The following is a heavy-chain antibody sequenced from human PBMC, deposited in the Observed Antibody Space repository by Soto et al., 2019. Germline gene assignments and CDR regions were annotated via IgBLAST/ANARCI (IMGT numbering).Heavy chain of an antibody. CDR1: GFTFSNAW. CDR3: TTDGGGLVVPAAIYYYYYYGMDV. Sequence: GGSLRLSCAASGFTFSNAWMNWVRQAPGKGLEWVGRIKSKTDGGTTDYAAPVKGRFTISRDDSKNTLYLQMNSLKTEDTAVYYCTTDGGGLVVPAAIYYYYYYGMDVWGQGTTVTVSS. V-gene: IGHV3-15*07. D-gene: IGHD2-2*01. J-gene: IGHJ6*02. CDR2: IKSKTDGGTT.